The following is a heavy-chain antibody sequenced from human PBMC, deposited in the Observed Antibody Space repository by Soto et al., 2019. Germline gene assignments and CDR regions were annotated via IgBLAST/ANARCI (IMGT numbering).Heavy chain of an antibody. Sequence: QVQLQESGPGLVKPSQTLSLTCTVSVGSISSGGYYWSWIRQHPGKVLEWIGYIYYSESTYYNPSLTSRVNMTVDPSKNQFSLKLSSVTAAVTAVYYCARWSGAADTAMGGGGMDVLGQGTTVTVSS. J-gene: IGHJ6*02. CDR3: ARWSGAADTAMGGGGMDV. CDR1: VGSISSGGYY. V-gene: IGHV4-31*03. D-gene: IGHD5-18*01. CDR2: IYYSEST.